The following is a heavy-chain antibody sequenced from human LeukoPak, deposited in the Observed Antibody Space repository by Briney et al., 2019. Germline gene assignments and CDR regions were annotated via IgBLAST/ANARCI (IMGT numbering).Heavy chain of an antibody. CDR2: ISGSGGST. CDR1: GFTFSSYA. CDR3: AKDRVFVVVPAAIDEDWFDP. Sequence: EGSLRLSCAASGFTFSSYAMSWVRQAPGKGLEWVSAISGSGGSTYYADSVKGRFTISRDNSKNTLYLQMNSLRAEDTAVYYCAKDRVFVVVPAAIDEDWFDPWGEGTRVTVSS. V-gene: IGHV3-23*01. J-gene: IGHJ5*02. D-gene: IGHD2-2*02.